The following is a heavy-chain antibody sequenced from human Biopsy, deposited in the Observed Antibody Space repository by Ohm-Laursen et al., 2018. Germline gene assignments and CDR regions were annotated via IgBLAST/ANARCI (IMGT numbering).Heavy chain of an antibody. Sequence: ESLRISCKGSGYIFTNYWIGWVRQMPGKGLEWMGLIYPGDSDTRYSPSFQGQVTISVDKSTSTAYVQWNSLKASDTAMYYCAKHGGLGDFWSGYPLAAFDIWGQGTMVTVSS. CDR3: AKHGGLGDFWSGYPLAAFDI. CDR2: IYPGDSDT. J-gene: IGHJ3*02. CDR1: GYIFTNYW. V-gene: IGHV5-51*01. D-gene: IGHD3-3*01.